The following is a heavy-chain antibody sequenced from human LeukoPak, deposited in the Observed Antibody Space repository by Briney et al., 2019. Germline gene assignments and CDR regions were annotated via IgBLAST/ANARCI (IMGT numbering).Heavy chain of an antibody. Sequence: GGSLRLSCAASGFTFSNYATHWVRQAPGKGLEWVAVISNDGSNTYYADSVKGRFTISRDNSKNTLYLQMNSLRAEDTAVYYYARPPLHYDFWSGPKYFQHWGQGTLVTVSS. J-gene: IGHJ1*01. CDR2: ISNDGSNT. V-gene: IGHV3-30-3*01. CDR3: ARPPLHYDFWSGPKYFQH. D-gene: IGHD3-3*01. CDR1: GFTFSNYA.